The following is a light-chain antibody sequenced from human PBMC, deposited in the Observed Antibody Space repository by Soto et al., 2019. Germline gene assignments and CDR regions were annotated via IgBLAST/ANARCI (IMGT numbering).Light chain of an antibody. CDR2: RAS. V-gene: IGKV3-20*01. CDR3: HQYGSSPRT. Sequence: EIVLTQSPGTLSLSPGEIATLSCRASQSFDRNLAWYQQKPGQAPRLLMYRASTRAIGIPDRFSGSGSGTDFSLTISGLEPEDVAVYYCHQYGSSPRTFGQGTKVESK. CDR1: QSFDRN. J-gene: IGKJ1*01.